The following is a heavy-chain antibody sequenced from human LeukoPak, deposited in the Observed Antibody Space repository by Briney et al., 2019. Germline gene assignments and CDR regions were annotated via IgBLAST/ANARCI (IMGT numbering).Heavy chain of an antibody. CDR2: TNNSGDT. Sequence: SETLSLTCTVSGYSISSGYYWTWIRQPPGKGLEWIGETNNSGDTNYDPSLKGRVTMSVDTPKNQFSLKLSSVTAADTAVYYCAAYRVRGSRLENWGQGTLVPVSS. D-gene: IGHD3-10*01. J-gene: IGHJ4*02. V-gene: IGHV4-38-2*02. CDR1: GYSISSGYY. CDR3: AAYRVRGSRLEN.